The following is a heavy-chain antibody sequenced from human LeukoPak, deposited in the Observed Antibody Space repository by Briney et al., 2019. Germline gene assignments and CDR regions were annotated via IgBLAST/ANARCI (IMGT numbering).Heavy chain of an antibody. V-gene: IGHV3-21*01. CDR2: ISSSSSYI. CDR1: GFTFSSYS. Sequence: GGSLRLSCAASGFTFSSYSMNWVRQAPGKGLEWVSSISSSSSYIYYADSVKGRFTISRDNAKNSLYLQMNSLRAEDTAVYYCARTPLEAYCGGDCYSNTYNWFDPWGQGTLVTVSS. D-gene: IGHD2-21*02. CDR3: ARTPLEAYCGGDCYSNTYNWFDP. J-gene: IGHJ5*02.